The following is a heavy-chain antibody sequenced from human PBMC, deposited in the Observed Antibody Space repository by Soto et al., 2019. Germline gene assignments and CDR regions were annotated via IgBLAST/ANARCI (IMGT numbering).Heavy chain of an antibody. CDR1: GGSISSGGYY. J-gene: IGHJ5*02. V-gene: IGHV4-31*03. D-gene: IGHD2-15*01. CDR3: ARVQSLSVVVSNWFDP. Sequence: QVQLQESGPGLVEPSQTLSLNCTVSGGSISSGGYYWSWIRQHPGKGLEWIGNIFHSGRTYYNPPLKSRLAMYVDASKDQYSLRLNSVTAADTAVYYCARVQSLSVVVSNWFDPWGLGTLVTVSS. CDR2: IFHSGRT.